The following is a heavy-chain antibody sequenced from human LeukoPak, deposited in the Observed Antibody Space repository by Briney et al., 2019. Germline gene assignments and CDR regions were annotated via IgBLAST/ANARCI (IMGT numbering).Heavy chain of an antibody. J-gene: IGHJ4*02. D-gene: IGHD6-6*01. CDR3: ARAWGEDIAARPYYFDY. CDR1: CYTFSNYA. V-gene: IGHV1-18*01. CDR2: ISAYSGNT. Sequence: ASVKVSCKASCYTFSNYAISWVRQAPGQGLEWMGWISAYSGNTNYAPKLQGRVTMTTDTSTSAAYMELRSLRSDDTAVYYCARAWGEDIAARPYYFDYWGQGSLVTVSS.